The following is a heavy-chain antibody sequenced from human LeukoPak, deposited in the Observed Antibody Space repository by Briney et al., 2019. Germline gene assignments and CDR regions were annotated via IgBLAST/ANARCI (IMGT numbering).Heavy chain of an antibody. CDR1: GGSISSYY. CDR3: ARDWGVGPMPKSRFDP. J-gene: IGHJ5*02. V-gene: IGHV4-59*01. Sequence: SEALSLTCTVSGGSISSYYWSWIRQPPGKGLEWIGYIYYSGSTNYNPSLKSRVTISVDTSKNQFSLKLSSVTAADTAVYYCARDWGVGPMPKSRFDPWGQGTLVTVSS. D-gene: IGHD3-16*01. CDR2: IYYSGST.